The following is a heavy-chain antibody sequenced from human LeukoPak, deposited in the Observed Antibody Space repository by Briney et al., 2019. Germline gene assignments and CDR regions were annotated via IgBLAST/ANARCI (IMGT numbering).Heavy chain of an antibody. J-gene: IGHJ3*02. CDR3: AKVANMVRGVIGAFDI. D-gene: IGHD3-10*01. V-gene: IGHV3-11*01. CDR1: GFTFSDYY. CDR2: ISSSGSTI. Sequence: PGGSLRLSCAASGFTFSDYYMSWIRQAPGKGLEWVSFISSSGSTIYYADSVKGRFTISRDNSKNTLYLQMNSLRAEDTAVYYCAKVANMVRGVIGAFDIWGQGTMVTVSS.